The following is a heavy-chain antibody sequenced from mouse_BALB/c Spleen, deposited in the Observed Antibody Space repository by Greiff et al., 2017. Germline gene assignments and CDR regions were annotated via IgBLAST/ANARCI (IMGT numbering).Heavy chain of an antibody. CDR2: ISNGGGST. J-gene: IGHJ3*01. CDR1: GFTFSSYT. Sequence: VKLMESGGGLVQPGGSLKLSCAASGFTFSSYTMSWVRQTPEKRLEWVAYISNGGGSTYYPDTVKGRFTISRDNAKNTLYLQMSSLKSEDTAMYYCARHGGVYGTSFAYWGQGTLVTVSA. V-gene: IGHV5-12-2*01. D-gene: IGHD1-1*02. CDR3: ARHGGVYGTSFAY.